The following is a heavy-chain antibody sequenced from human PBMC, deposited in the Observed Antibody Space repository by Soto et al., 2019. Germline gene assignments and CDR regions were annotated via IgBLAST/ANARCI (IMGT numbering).Heavy chain of an antibody. V-gene: IGHV1-8*02. CDR3: GRRPSPRAPAGGTPYYFAMDV. Sequence: ASVKVSCKASGYDFTAYDINWVRQASGQGLEWMGWMNPINGATGSARRFQGRVSMTRNTATGTAYLEVTSLRSDDSAVYYCGRRPSPRAPAGGTPYYFAMDVWGQGTTVTVSS. D-gene: IGHD6-13*01. CDR2: MNPINGAT. J-gene: IGHJ6*02. CDR1: GYDFTAYD.